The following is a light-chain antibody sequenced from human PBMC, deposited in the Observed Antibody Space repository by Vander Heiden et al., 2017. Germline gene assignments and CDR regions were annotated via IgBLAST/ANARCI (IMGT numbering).Light chain of an antibody. CDR1: QSLLYRNGNNY. CDR3: MQALQTPLT. V-gene: IGKV2-28*01. Sequence: EIVMTQSPLSLPVTPGEPASISCRSSQSLLYRNGNNYLDWYLQKPGQSPQLLIYLCSNRASGVPDRFSGSGSGTDFTLKISRVEAEDVGVYYCMQALQTPLTFGGGTKVEIK. CDR2: LCS. J-gene: IGKJ4*01.